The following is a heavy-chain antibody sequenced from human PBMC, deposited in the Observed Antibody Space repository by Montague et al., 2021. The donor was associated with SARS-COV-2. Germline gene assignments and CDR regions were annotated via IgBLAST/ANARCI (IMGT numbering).Heavy chain of an antibody. V-gene: IGHV2-5*02. J-gene: IGHJ5*02. CDR2: ISWADDK. CDR1: GFSLTSSGEG. Sequence: PALVKPTQTLTLTCTVSGFSLTSSGEGVGWIRQPPGKALEWLALISWADDKRYSPSLKNRLVVTNDTAKNQVVLTVINMDPADAGTYYCAHISKLARVRWFDPWGQGTLVTVSS. CDR3: AHISKLARVRWFDP. D-gene: IGHD3-16*02.